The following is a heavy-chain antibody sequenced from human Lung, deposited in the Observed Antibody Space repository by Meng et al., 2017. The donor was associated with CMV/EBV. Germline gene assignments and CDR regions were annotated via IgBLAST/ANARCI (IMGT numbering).Heavy chain of an antibody. J-gene: IGHJ6*02. CDR3: ARAGRYCSSTSCYNEDYYYYYGMDV. V-gene: IGHV1-46*01. CDR1: GYTFTSYY. Sequence: ASVKVSCKASGYTFTSYYMHWVRQDPGQGLEWMGIINPSGGSTSYAQKFQGRVTMTRDTPTSTVYMELSSLRSEDTAVYYCARAGRYCSSTSCYNEDYYYYYGMDVWGQGTTVTVSS. CDR2: INPSGGST. D-gene: IGHD2-2*02.